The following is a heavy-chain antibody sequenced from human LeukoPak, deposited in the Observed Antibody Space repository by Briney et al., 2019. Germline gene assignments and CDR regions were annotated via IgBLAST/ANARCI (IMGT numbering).Heavy chain of an antibody. CDR3: AKGPTNCSGGSCYYFDY. J-gene: IGHJ4*02. V-gene: IGHV3-30*02. D-gene: IGHD2-15*01. CDR2: IQYDGSNK. Sequence: GGSLRLSCAASGFTFSSYGMHWVRQAPGKGLEWVAFIQYDGSNKYYADSVKGRFTISRDNSKNTLYLQMNSLRAEDTAVYYCAKGPTNCSGGSCYYFDYWGQGTLVTVSS. CDR1: GFTFSSYG.